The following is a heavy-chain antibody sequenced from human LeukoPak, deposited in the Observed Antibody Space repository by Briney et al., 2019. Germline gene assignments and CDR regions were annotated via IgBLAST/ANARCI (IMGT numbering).Heavy chain of an antibody. D-gene: IGHD3-3*01. CDR1: GYTFTSYA. Sequence: ASVKVSCKASGYTFTSYALNWVRQAPGQGLEWMGWINVNTGNATYAQGFTGRFVFSLDTSVSTAYLQISSLKAEDTAVYYCAREGPFWSGYYSDYYYYYGMDVWGQGTTVTVSS. CDR3: AREGPFWSGYYSDYYYYYGMDV. V-gene: IGHV7-4-1*02. CDR2: INVNTGNA. J-gene: IGHJ6*02.